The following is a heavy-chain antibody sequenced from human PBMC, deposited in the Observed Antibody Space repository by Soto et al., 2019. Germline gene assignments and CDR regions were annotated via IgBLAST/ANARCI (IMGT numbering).Heavy chain of an antibody. J-gene: IGHJ4*02. V-gene: IGHV1-3*01. CDR3: ARADGIAVRHGYDY. Sequence: ASVKVSCKASGYTFTSYAIHWVRQAPGQRLEWMGWINGGDGKTKYSQKFPGRVTITRDTSATTAYMELSSLRSEDTAVYNCARADGIAVRHGYDYWGQGTLVTVSS. D-gene: IGHD6-19*01. CDR2: INGGDGKT. CDR1: GYTFTSYA.